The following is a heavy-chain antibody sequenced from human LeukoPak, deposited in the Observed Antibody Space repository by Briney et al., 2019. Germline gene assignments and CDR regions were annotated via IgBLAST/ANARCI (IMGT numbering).Heavy chain of an antibody. CDR1: GGSISSYY. J-gene: IGHJ3*02. D-gene: IGHD1-26*01. Sequence: PSETLSLTCTVSGGSISSYYWSWIRQPPGKGLEWIGYIYYSGSTNYNPSLKSRVTISVDTSKNQFSLKLSSVTAADTAVYYCARGLWELRVSAFDIWGQGTMVTVSS. CDR3: ARGLWELRVSAFDI. CDR2: IYYSGST. V-gene: IGHV4-59*01.